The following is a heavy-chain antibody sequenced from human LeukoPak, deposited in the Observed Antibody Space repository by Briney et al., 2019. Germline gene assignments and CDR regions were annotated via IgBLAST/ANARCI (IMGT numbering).Heavy chain of an antibody. Sequence: SSYAISWVRQAPGQGLEWMGRTYYRSKWYNDYAVSVKSRITINPDTSKNQFSLQLNSVTPEDTAVYYCARGGGYDSSGYRFDYWGQGTLVTVSS. CDR2: TYYRSKWYN. CDR3: ARGGGYDSSGYRFDY. J-gene: IGHJ4*02. V-gene: IGHV6-1*01. CDR1: SSYA. D-gene: IGHD3-22*01.